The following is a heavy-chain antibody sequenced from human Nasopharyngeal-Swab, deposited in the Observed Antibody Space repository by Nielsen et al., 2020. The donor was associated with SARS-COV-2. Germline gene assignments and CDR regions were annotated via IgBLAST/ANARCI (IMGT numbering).Heavy chain of an antibody. Sequence: SLKISCAASGFTFDDYAMHWVRQAPGKGLEWVSGISWNSGSIGYADSVKGRFTISRDNAKNSLYLQMNSLRAEDTALYYCEKMASGTSNYFAYWAQGTLVTVPP. CDR3: EKMASGTSNYFAY. CDR2: ISWNSGSI. V-gene: IGHV3-9*01. J-gene: IGHJ4*02. D-gene: IGHD1-1*01. CDR1: GFTFDDYA.